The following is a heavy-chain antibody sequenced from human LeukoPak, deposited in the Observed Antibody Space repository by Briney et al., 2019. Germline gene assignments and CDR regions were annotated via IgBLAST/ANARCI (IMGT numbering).Heavy chain of an antibody. CDR1: GYTLTELS. J-gene: IGHJ4*02. CDR3: ATIRHIVVVPAASPFDY. CDR2: FDPEDGET. D-gene: IGHD2-2*01. Sequence: ASVKVPCKVSGYTLTELSMHWVRQAPGKGLEWMGGFDPEDGETIYAQKFQGRVTMTEDTSTDTAYMELSSLRSEDTAVYYCATIRHIVVVPAASPFDYWGQGTLVTVSS. V-gene: IGHV1-24*01.